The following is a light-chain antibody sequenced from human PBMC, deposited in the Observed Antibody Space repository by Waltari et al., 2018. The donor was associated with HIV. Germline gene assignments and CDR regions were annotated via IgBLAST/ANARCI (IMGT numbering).Light chain of an antibody. CDR2: VGTGGIVG. CDR1: SGYSNYK. Sequence: QPVLTQPPSASASLGASVPLTCTLSSGYSNYKVDWYQQSPGKGPRFVMRVGTGGIVGSKGDGIPDRFSVLGSGLNRYLTINNIQEEDESDYYCGADHGSGSNWVFGGGTKLTVL. CDR3: GADHGSGSNWV. J-gene: IGLJ2*01. V-gene: IGLV9-49*01.